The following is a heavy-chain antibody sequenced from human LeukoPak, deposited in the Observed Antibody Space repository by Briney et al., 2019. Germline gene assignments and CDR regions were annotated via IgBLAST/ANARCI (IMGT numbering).Heavy chain of an antibody. D-gene: IGHD1-26*01. CDR3: VRAASMGAITTFDY. J-gene: IGHJ4*02. CDR1: GYTFTSYY. V-gene: IGHV1-46*01. CDR2: INPGGGNT. Sequence: ASVKVSCKASGYTFTSYYIHWVRQAPGQGLEWMGIINPGGGNTNYAQKFQGRVTLTRDTSTSTVYMELRSLRSEDTAVYYCVRAASMGAITTFDYWGQGTLVTVSS.